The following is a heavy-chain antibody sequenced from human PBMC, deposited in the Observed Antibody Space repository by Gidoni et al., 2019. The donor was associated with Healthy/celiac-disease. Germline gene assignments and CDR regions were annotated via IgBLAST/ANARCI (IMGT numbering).Heavy chain of an antibody. CDR2: IRYDGSNK. V-gene: IGHV3-30*02. J-gene: IGHJ5*02. CDR1: GFTFRSYG. D-gene: IGHD6-6*01. Sequence: QVQLVESGGGVVQPGGSLRLSCAASGFTFRSYGMHGVRQAPGKGLEWVAFIRYDGSNKYYADAVKCRFTISRDNSKNTLYLQMNSLRAEDTSVYYCATDGPLYSSSSRWFDPWGQGTLVTVSS. CDR3: ATDGPLYSSSSRWFDP.